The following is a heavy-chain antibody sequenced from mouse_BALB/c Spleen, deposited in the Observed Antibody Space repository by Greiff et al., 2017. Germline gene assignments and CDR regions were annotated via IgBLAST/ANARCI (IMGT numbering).Heavy chain of an antibody. D-gene: IGHD2-1*01. CDR1: GDSITSGY. Sequence: VQLKESGPSLVKPSQTLSLTCSVTGDSITSGYWNWIRKFPGNKLEYMGYISYSGSTYYNPSLKSRISITRDTSKNQYYLQLNSVTTEDTATYYCARRRRDGNYGAWFAYWGQGTLVTVSA. CDR3: ARRRRDGNYGAWFAY. V-gene: IGHV3-8*02. CDR2: ISYSGST. J-gene: IGHJ3*01.